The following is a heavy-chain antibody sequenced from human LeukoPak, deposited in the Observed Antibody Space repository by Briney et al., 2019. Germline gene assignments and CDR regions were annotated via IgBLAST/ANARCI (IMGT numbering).Heavy chain of an antibody. CDR2: ISSNSDYK. CDR1: GFSLSSYS. CDR3: AKDHCSGGSCHAYFDY. V-gene: IGHV3-21*04. D-gene: IGHD2-15*01. J-gene: IGHJ4*02. Sequence: GGSLRLSCVASGFSLSSYSMNWVRQAPGKGLEWVSSISSNSDYKYYADSVKGRFTISRDNPRNSLDLQITSLRAEDTAVYYCAKDHCSGGSCHAYFDYWGQGTLVTVSS.